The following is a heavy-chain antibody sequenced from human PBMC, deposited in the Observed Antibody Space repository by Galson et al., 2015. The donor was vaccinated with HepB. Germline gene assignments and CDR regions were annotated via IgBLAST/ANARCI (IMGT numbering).Heavy chain of an antibody. D-gene: IGHD4-17*01. CDR3: ARGNYGDYDYFYYYMDV. CDR1: GFTFSPYG. J-gene: IGHJ6*03. Sequence: SLRLSCAASGFTFSPYGFHWVRQAPGKGLEWVALIWNDGINKYYADSVKGRFTFTRDNSKNTLYLQMNSLRAEDTAVYFSARGNYGDYDYFYYYMDVWGKGTT. V-gene: IGHV3-33*01. CDR2: IWNDGINK.